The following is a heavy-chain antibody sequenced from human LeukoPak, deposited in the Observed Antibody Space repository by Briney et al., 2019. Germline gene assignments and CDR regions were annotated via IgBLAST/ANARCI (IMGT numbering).Heavy chain of an antibody. CDR1: GGSISSYY. CDR3: ARCIRSGRFPNWFDP. J-gene: IGHJ5*02. V-gene: IGHV4-59*01. CDR2: IYYSGST. D-gene: IGHD3-10*01. Sequence: SENLSLNCTVSGGSISSYYWIWIRQPPGKGLEWIGYIYYSGSTNYNPSLKSRVTISVDTSKNQFSLKLSSVTAADTAVYYCARCIRSGRFPNWFDPWGQGTLVTVSS.